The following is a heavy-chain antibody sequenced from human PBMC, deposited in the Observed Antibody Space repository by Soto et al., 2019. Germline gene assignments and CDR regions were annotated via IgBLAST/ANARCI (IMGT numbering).Heavy chain of an antibody. V-gene: IGHV3-23*01. CDR2: ISGSGGST. CDR3: AKDSSLYSSSVAPHGNSYYFDY. D-gene: IGHD6-6*01. CDR1: GFTFSSYA. J-gene: IGHJ4*02. Sequence: GGSLRLSCAASGFTFSSYAMSWVRQAPGKGLEWVSAISGSGGSTYYADSVKGRFTISRDNSRNTLYLQMNSLRAEDTAVYYCAKDSSLYSSSVAPHGNSYYFDYWGQGTLVTVSS.